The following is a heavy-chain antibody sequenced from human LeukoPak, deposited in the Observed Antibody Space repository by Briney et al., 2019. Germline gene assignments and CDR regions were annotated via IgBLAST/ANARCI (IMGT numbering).Heavy chain of an antibody. CDR1: GYSFTNYW. Sequence: GESLKISCEGSGYSFTNYWIGWVRQMPGKGLERMGIIYPSDSDTRYSPSFQGQVTISADKSISTAYLQWSSLKASDTAMYYCARQKGGSYYGADAFDVWGQGTTVTVSS. D-gene: IGHD1-26*01. V-gene: IGHV5-51*01. CDR2: IYPSDSDT. CDR3: ARQKGGSYYGADAFDV. J-gene: IGHJ3*01.